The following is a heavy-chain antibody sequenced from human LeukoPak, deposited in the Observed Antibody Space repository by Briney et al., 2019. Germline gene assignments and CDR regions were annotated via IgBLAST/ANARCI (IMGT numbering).Heavy chain of an antibody. CDR2: INHRGST. D-gene: IGHD2-21*02. CDR1: GGSFRGYY. Sequence: SETLSLTCAVYGGSFRGYYWSWIRQPPGKGLEWIGEINHRGSTNYNPSLKSRVTISLDTSKNQFSLKLSSVTAADTAVYFCARGGSMNCRGDCPKLDDGGQGTLVTVSS. J-gene: IGHJ4*02. V-gene: IGHV4-34*01. CDR3: ARGGSMNCRGDCPKLDD.